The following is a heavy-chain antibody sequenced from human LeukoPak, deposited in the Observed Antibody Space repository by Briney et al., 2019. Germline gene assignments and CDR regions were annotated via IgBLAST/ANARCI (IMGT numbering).Heavy chain of an antibody. CDR3: AREDIVATNDAFDI. V-gene: IGHV3-7*01. D-gene: IGHD5-12*01. Sequence: GGSLRLSCAASGFTFSSYWMSWVRQAPGKGLEWVANIKQDGSEKYYVDSVKGRFTISRDNAKNSLYLQMNSLGAEDTAVYYCAREDIVATNDAFDIWGQGTMVTVSS. J-gene: IGHJ3*02. CDR1: GFTFSSYW. CDR2: IKQDGSEK.